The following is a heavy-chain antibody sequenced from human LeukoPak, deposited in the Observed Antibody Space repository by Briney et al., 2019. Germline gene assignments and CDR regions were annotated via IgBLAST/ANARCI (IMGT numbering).Heavy chain of an antibody. D-gene: IGHD1-1*01. V-gene: IGHV3-33*06. CDR1: GFTFRNHG. CDR2: IWYDGSNE. Sequence: PGGSLRLSCAASGFTFRNHGMHWVRQAPGKGLEWVAVIWYDGSNEYYADSVKGRFTVSRDNSKNTLYLEMNSLRVEDTAVYYCAKYTRAPWSAFDYWGQGTLVTVSS. J-gene: IGHJ4*02. CDR3: AKYTRAPWSAFDY.